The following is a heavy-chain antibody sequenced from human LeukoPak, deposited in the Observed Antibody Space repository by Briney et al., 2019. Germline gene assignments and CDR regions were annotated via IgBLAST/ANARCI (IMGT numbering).Heavy chain of an antibody. Sequence: GGSLRLSCAASGFTFSSYAMSWVRQAPGKGLEWVSAISGSGGSTYYADSVKGRFTISRDNSKNTLYLQMNSLRAEDTAVYYCARDPRSGYSYYWGQGTLVTVSS. V-gene: IGHV3-23*01. CDR3: ARDPRSGYSYY. J-gene: IGHJ4*02. CDR1: GFTFSSYA. CDR2: ISGSGGST. D-gene: IGHD3-22*01.